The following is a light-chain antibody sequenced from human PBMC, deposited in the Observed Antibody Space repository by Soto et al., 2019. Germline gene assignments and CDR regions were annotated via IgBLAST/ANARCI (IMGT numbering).Light chain of an antibody. Sequence: EIVMTQSPATLSVSPGERATLSCRASQSVSYNLAWYQHKPGQAPRLLIYGPSTRATGIPARFSGSGSGTEFPLTLRSLQSEGFGTYYCQHYNLWPPVTFGQGTRLEIK. CDR1: QSVSYN. CDR2: GPS. J-gene: IGKJ5*01. CDR3: QHYNLWPPVT. V-gene: IGKV3-15*01.